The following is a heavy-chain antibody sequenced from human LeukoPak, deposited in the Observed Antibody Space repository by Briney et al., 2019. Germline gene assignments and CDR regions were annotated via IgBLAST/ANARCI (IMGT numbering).Heavy chain of an antibody. Sequence: SETLSLTCTVSGGSISSYYWSWIRQPPGKGLVWIGYIYYSGSTNYNPSLKSRVTISVDTSKNQFSLKLSSVTAADTAVYYCARSLAYCGGDCYPLDAFDIWGQGTMVTVSS. CDR2: IYYSGST. CDR1: GGSISSYY. J-gene: IGHJ3*02. D-gene: IGHD2-21*02. V-gene: IGHV4-59*01. CDR3: ARSLAYCGGDCYPLDAFDI.